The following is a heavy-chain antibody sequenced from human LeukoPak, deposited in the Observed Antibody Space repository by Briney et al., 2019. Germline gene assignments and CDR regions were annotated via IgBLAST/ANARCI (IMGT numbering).Heavy chain of an antibody. CDR2: ISSSSSYT. Sequence: PGGSLRLSCAASGFTFSDYYMSWIRQAPGKGLEWVSYISSSSSYTNYADSVKGRFTISRDNAKNSLYLQMNSLRAEDTAVYYCARDGPPPYDSSVQYYFDYWGQGTLVTVSS. V-gene: IGHV3-11*05. CDR3: ARDGPPPYDSSVQYYFDY. CDR1: GFTFSDYY. J-gene: IGHJ4*02. D-gene: IGHD3-22*01.